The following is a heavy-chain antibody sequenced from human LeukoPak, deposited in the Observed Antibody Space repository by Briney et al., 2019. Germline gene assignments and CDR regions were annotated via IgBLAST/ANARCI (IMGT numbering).Heavy chain of an antibody. CDR1: GYTFTSYD. CDR2: MNPNSGNT. V-gene: IGHV1-8*02. CDR3: ARRLGYTAMVTRFDP. J-gene: IGHJ5*02. Sequence: ASVKVSCKASGYTFTSYDINWVRQATGQGLEWMGWMNPNSGNTGYAQKFQGRVTMTRNTSISTAYMELSSLRSEDTAVYYCARRLGYTAMVTRFDPWGQGTLVTVSS. D-gene: IGHD5-18*01.